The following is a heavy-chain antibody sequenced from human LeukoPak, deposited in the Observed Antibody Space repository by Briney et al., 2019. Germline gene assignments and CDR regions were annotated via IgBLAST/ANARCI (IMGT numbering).Heavy chain of an antibody. V-gene: IGHV3-43*02. CDR2: ISADGGST. CDR1: GFNFDAYA. Sequence: PGGSLRLSCAASGFNFDAYAMHWVRQAPGKGLQWISLISADGGSTYYADSVKGRFTISRDNSRNSLYLQMNSLTTEDTAFYYCAKDKAGTIVWYGRWAIGLFDYWSQGTLLTVSS. CDR3: AKDKAGTIVWYGRWAIGLFDY. J-gene: IGHJ4*02. D-gene: IGHD6-13*01.